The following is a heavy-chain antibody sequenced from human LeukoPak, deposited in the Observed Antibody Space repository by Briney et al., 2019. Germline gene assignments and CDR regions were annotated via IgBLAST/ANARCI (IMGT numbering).Heavy chain of an antibody. V-gene: IGHV4-59*01. D-gene: IGHD4-17*01. CDR2: IYYSGST. CDR3: ARVDYGDYNDAFDI. J-gene: IGHJ3*02. CDR1: GGSISSYY. Sequence: SETLSLTRTVSGGSISSYYWSWIRQPPGKGLEWIGYIYYSGSTNYNPSLKSRVTISVDTSKNQFSLKLSSVTAADTAVYYCARVDYGDYNDAFDIWGQGTMVTVSS.